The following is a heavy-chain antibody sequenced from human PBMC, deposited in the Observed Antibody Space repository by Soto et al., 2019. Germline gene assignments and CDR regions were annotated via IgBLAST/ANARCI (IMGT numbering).Heavy chain of an antibody. V-gene: IGHV3-30-3*01. J-gene: IGHJ6*02. CDR2: ISYDGSNK. Sequence: QVQLVESGGGVVQPGRSLRLSCAASGFTFSSYAMHSVRQAPGKGLEWVAVISYDGSNKYYADSVKGRFTISRDNSKNTLYLQMNSLRAEDTAVYFCARDPTTTTTYFYYYGMDVWGQATTVTVSS. D-gene: IGHD1-26*01. CDR1: GFTFSSYA. CDR3: ARDPTTTTTYFYYYGMDV.